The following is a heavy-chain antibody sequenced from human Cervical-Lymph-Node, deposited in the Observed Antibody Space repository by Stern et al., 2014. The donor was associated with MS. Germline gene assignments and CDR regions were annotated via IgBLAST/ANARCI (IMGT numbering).Heavy chain of an antibody. V-gene: IGHV1-69*06. Sequence: QVQLGQSGAEVKKPGSSVKVSCKASGDTFSSYAINWVRQVPGQGLEWMGGITPDFGTTNYAQKFRARVTITADKSTNTAYMELMTLRSEDAAVYYCARGGGLVGYFDYWGQGTLVSVSS. CDR2: ITPDFGTT. D-gene: IGHD1-26*01. J-gene: IGHJ4*02. CDR3: ARGGGLVGYFDY. CDR1: GDTFSSYA.